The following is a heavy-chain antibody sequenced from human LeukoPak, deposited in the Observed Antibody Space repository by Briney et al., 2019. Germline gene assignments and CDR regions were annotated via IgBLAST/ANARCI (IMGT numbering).Heavy chain of an antibody. CDR3: ARGILAPFDY. Sequence: SETLSLTCAVYGGSFSGYYWSWIRQPPGKGLGWIGEINHSGSTNYNPSLKSRVTISVDTSKNQFSLKLSSLTAADTAVYYCARGILAPFDYWGQGTLVTVSS. D-gene: IGHD2-8*02. CDR1: GGSFSGYY. J-gene: IGHJ4*02. CDR2: INHSGST. V-gene: IGHV4-34*01.